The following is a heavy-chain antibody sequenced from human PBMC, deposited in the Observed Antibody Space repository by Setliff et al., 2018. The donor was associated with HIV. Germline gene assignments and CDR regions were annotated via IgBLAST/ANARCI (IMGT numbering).Heavy chain of an antibody. CDR3: ARQDHSSVNTGSLYAFDV. CDR1: GYTLTELS. CDR2: FDPEDGET. D-gene: IGHD2-8*02. Sequence: ASVKVSCKISGYTLTELSIHWVRQAPGKGLEWMANFDPEDGETFYAQKFQGRVTITRDTSIYTVYMELTGLTSDDTAVYYCARQDHSSVNTGSLYAFDVWGQGTMVTVSS. J-gene: IGHJ3*01. V-gene: IGHV1-24*01.